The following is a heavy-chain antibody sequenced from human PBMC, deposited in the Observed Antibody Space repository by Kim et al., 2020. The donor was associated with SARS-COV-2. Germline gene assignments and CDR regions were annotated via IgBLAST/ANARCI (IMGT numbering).Heavy chain of an antibody. V-gene: IGHV4-34*01. CDR3: ARGPPDDAFDI. Sequence: SETLSLTCAVYGGSFSGYYWSWIRQPPGKGLECIGEINHSGSTNYSPSLKSRITISVDPSKNQFSLKLSSVTAADTAVYYCARGPPDDAFDIWDQGTMVTVSS. CDR2: INHSGST. CDR1: GGSFSGYY. J-gene: IGHJ3*02.